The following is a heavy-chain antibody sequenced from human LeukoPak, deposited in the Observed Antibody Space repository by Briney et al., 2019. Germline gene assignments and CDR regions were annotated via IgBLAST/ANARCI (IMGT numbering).Heavy chain of an antibody. CDR3: ASGTAAAGRSLYYYYGMDV. CDR1: GGSISGYY. Sequence: SETLSLTCTVSGGSISGYYWSWIRQPAGKGLEWIGRIYTSGSTNYNPSLKSRVTMSVDTSKNQFSLKLSSVTAADTAVYYCASGTAAAGRSLYYYYGMDVWGQGTTVTVSS. D-gene: IGHD6-13*01. J-gene: IGHJ6*02. V-gene: IGHV4-4*07. CDR2: IYTSGST.